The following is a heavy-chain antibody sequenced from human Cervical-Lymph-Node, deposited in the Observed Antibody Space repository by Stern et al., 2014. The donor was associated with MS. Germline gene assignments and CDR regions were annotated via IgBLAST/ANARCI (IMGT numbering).Heavy chain of an antibody. CDR1: GYTFTGSY. J-gene: IGHJ1*01. V-gene: IGHV1-2*02. CDR3: AREGLKYFQH. Sequence: VQLVESEAEVKKPGASVKVSCKASGYTFTGSYMHWVRQAPGQGLEWMGWISPNSGGTNYAQEFQGRVTMTRDTSISTAYMELSRLRSDDTAVYYCAREGLKYFQHWGQGTLVSVSS. CDR2: ISPNSGGT.